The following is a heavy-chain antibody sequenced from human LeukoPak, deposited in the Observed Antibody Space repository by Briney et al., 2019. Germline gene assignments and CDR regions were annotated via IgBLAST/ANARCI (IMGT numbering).Heavy chain of an antibody. CDR1: GYTFTSYG. J-gene: IGHJ3*02. Sequence: ASVKVSCKASGYTFTSYGISWVRQAPGQGLEWMGWISAYNGNTNYAQKLQGRVTMTTDTSTSTAYMELRSLRSDDTAVYYCARGRGSQLLYIRAFDIWGQGTMVTVSS. V-gene: IGHV1-18*01. CDR3: ARGRGSQLLYIRAFDI. CDR2: ISAYNGNT. D-gene: IGHD2-2*02.